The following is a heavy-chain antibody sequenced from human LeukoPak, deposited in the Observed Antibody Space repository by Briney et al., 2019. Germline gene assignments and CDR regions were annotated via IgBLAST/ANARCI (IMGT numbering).Heavy chain of an antibody. J-gene: IGHJ3*02. CDR1: GFTFSSYW. V-gene: IGHV3-7*01. CDR2: IKQDGSEK. Sequence: PGGSLRLSCAASGFTFSSYWMSWVRQAPGKGLEWVANIKQDGSEKYYVDSVKGRFTISRDNAKNSLYLQMNSLRAEDTAVYYCAKTTYYYDSSGYYDDAFDIWGQGTMVTVSS. CDR3: AKTTYYYDSSGYYDDAFDI. D-gene: IGHD3-22*01.